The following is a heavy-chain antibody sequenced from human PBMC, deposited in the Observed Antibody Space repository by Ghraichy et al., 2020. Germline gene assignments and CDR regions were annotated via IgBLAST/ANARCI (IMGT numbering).Heavy chain of an antibody. CDR2: INPNSGGT. V-gene: IGHV1-2*02. J-gene: IGHJ2*01. CDR3: ARGPTTHFDL. CDR1: GNTFTGYY. D-gene: IGHD1-14*01. Sequence: ASVKVSCKASGNTFTGYYMYWVRQAPGQGLEWMGWINPNSGGTNYAQKFQGRVTMTRDTSISTAYMEVSRLTSDDTAVYYCARGPTTHFDLWGRGTLVTVSS.